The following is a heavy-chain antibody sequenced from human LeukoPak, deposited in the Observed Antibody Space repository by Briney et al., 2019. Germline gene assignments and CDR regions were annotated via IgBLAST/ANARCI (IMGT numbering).Heavy chain of an antibody. Sequence: ASVKISCKVSGYTFTDYYMHWVQQAPGKGLEWMGLVDPEDGKTIYAQKFQGRVTITSDTSTDTAYMELSSLRSEDTAVYSCATASVYCSSTSCYGGFDPWGQGTLVTVSS. CDR1: GYTFTDYY. V-gene: IGHV1-69-2*01. CDR3: ATASVYCSSTSCYGGFDP. D-gene: IGHD2-2*01. J-gene: IGHJ5*02. CDR2: VDPEDGKT.